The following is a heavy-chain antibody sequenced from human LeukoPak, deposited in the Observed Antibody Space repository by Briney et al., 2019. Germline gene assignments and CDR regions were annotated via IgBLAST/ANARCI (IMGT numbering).Heavy chain of an antibody. CDR2: ISYDGSNK. CDR1: GFTFSSYA. V-gene: IGHV3-30-3*01. D-gene: IGHD2-21*02. J-gene: IGHJ6*02. Sequence: GRSLRLSCAASGFTFSSYAMHWVRQAPGKGLEWVAVISYDGSNKYYADSVKGRFTISRDNSKNTLYLQMNSLRAEDTAVYYCASDYLAYCGGDCYSYGMDVWGQGTTVTVSS. CDR3: ASDYLAYCGGDCYSYGMDV.